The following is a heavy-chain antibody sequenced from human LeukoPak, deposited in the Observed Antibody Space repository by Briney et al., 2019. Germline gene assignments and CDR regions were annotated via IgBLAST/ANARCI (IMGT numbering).Heavy chain of an antibody. CDR1: GFTFSSYA. Sequence: PGGSLRLSCAASGFTFSSYAMNWVRQAPGKGLEWVSTIRGSGGSTYYADSVKGRFTMSRDNSKNTLYLQMNSLRAEDTAVYYCAKNLLGSESFSWYFDLWGRGTLVTVSS. CDR2: IRGSGGST. CDR3: AKNLLGSESFSWYFDL. V-gene: IGHV3-23*01. J-gene: IGHJ2*01. D-gene: IGHD1-26*01.